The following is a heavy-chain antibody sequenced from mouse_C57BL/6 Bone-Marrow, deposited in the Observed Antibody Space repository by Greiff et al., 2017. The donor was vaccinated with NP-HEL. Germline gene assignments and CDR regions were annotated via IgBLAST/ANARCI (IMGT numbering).Heavy chain of an antibody. CDR2: IWGVGST. J-gene: IGHJ3*01. V-gene: IGHV2-6*01. Sequence: VQVVESGPGLVAPSQSLSITCTVSGFSLTSYGVDWVRQSPGKGLEWLGVIWGVGSTNYNSALKSRLSISKDNSKSQVFLKMNSLQTDDTAMYYCASDHYGFAYWGQGTLVTVSA. D-gene: IGHD1-2*01. CDR1: GFSLTSYG. CDR3: ASDHYGFAY.